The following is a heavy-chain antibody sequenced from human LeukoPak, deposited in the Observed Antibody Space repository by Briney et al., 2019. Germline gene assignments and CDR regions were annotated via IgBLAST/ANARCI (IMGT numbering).Heavy chain of an antibody. D-gene: IGHD5-24*01. CDR2: ISGDGTST. CDR1: GFTLSDHW. V-gene: IGHV3-74*01. Sequence: PGGSLRLSCVASGFTLSDHWMHWVRQAPGKGLVWVSHISGDGTSTGYAASVKGRFTISRDNAKNTLYLQINSLTDEDTAVYYCARGNYPSSCDSWGLGTLVTVSS. CDR3: ARGNYPSSCDS. J-gene: IGHJ4*02.